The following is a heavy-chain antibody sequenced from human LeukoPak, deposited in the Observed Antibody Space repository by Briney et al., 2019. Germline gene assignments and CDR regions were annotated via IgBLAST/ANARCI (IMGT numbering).Heavy chain of an antibody. Sequence: ASVKVSCKASGYTFTGYYMHWVRQAPGQGLEWMGWINPNSGGTNYAQKFQGRVTMTRDTSISTAYMELSRLRSEDTAVYYCARGASGYGDTTTISEGPWGQGTLVTVSS. D-gene: IGHD4-17*01. V-gene: IGHV1-2*02. CDR2: INPNSGGT. J-gene: IGHJ5*02. CDR3: ARGASGYGDTTTISEGP. CDR1: GYTFTGYY.